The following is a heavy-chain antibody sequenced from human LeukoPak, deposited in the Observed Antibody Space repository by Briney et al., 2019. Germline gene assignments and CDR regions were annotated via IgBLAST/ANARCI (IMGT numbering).Heavy chain of an antibody. CDR1: GYTFTGYY. CDR3: ASLVLPGAAGSGWDY. Sequence: ASVTVSCKASGYTFTGYYMHRVRQAPGQGLEWMEWINPNSGGTNYAQKFQGRVTMTRDTSISTAYMELSRLRSDDTAVYYCASLVLPGAAGSGWDYWGQGTLVTVSS. V-gene: IGHV1-2*02. D-gene: IGHD6-19*01. J-gene: IGHJ4*02. CDR2: INPNSGGT.